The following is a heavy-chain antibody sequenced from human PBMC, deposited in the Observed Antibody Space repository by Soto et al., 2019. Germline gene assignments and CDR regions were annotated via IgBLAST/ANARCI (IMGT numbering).Heavy chain of an antibody. Sequence: QVQLVESGGGVVQPGRSLRLSCAASGFTFSSYGMHWVRQAPGKGLEWVAVISYDGSNKYYADSVKGRFTISRDNSKNTLYLQMNILRAEDTAVYYGAKTAAANPIAAAGGWFDPWGQGTLVTVSS. CDR3: AKTAAANPIAAAGGWFDP. J-gene: IGHJ5*02. D-gene: IGHD6-13*01. CDR1: GFTFSSYG. V-gene: IGHV3-30*18. CDR2: ISYDGSNK.